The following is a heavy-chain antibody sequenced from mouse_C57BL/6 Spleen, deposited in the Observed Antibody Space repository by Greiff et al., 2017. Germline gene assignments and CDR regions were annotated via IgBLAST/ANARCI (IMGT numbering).Heavy chain of an antibody. CDR1: GFTFSDYG. V-gene: IGHV5-17*01. CDR2: ISSGSSTI. D-gene: IGHD1-1*01. Sequence: EVQRVESGGGLVKPGGSLKLSCAASGFTFSDYGMHWVRQAPEKGLEWVAYISSGSSTIYYADTVKGRFTISRDNAKNTLFLQMTSLRSEDTAMYYCAILYYYGSSGYAMDYWGQGTSVTVSS. CDR3: AILYYYGSSGYAMDY. J-gene: IGHJ4*01.